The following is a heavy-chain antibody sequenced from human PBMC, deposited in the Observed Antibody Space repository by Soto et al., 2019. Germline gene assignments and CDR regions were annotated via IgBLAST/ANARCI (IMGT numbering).Heavy chain of an antibody. CDR1: GGTFSSYA. CDR3: ARAPERSSYGSGSLLINWFDP. D-gene: IGHD3-10*01. V-gene: IGHV1-69*13. CDR2: IIPIFGTA. Sequence: GASVKVSCKASGGTFSSYAISWVRQAPGQGLEWMGGIIPIFGTANYAQKFQGRVTITADESTSTAYMELSSLRSEDTAVYYCARAPERSSYGSGSLLINWFDPWGQGTLVTVSS. J-gene: IGHJ5*02.